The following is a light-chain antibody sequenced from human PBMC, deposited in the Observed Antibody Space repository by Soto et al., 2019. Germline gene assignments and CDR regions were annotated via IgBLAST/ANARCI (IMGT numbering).Light chain of an antibody. CDR1: QSVRNNY. CDR2: GAS. CDR3: QQYGSSPLT. V-gene: IGKV3-20*01. Sequence: EIVLTQSPGTLSLSPGERATLSCRTSQSVRNNYLAWYQHKPGQAPRLLIYGASSRASGIPDRFSGGGSGTDFTLTISRLEPEDFAVYYCQQYGSSPLTFGGGTKVEIK. J-gene: IGKJ4*01.